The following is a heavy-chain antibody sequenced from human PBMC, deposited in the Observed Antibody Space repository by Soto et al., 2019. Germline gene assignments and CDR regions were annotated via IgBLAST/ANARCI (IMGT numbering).Heavy chain of an antibody. CDR3: ARGASVGTYSGSWYAGNYYYYGMDV. CDR2: INHSGST. V-gene: IGHV4-34*01. Sequence: SETLSLTCAVYGGSFSGYYWSWIRQPPGKGLEWIGEINHSGSTNYNPSLKSRVTISVDTSKNQFALKLSSVTAADTAVYYCARGASVGTYSGSWYAGNYYYYGMDVWGQGTTVTVSS. CDR1: GGSFSGYY. D-gene: IGHD6-13*01. J-gene: IGHJ6*02.